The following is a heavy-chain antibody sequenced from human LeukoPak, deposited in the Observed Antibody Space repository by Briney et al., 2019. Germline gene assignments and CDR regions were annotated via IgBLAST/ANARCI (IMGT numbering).Heavy chain of an antibody. V-gene: IGHV1-8*01. CDR3: ARGRDYGDYVYYFDY. J-gene: IGHJ4*02. CDR2: MNPNSGNT. Sequence: ASVKVSCKASGYTFTSYDINWVRQATGQGLEWMGWMNPNSGNTGYAQKFQGRVTMTRNTSISTANMELSSLRSEDTAVYYCARGRDYGDYVYYFDYWGQGTLVTVSS. CDR1: GYTFTSYD. D-gene: IGHD4-17*01.